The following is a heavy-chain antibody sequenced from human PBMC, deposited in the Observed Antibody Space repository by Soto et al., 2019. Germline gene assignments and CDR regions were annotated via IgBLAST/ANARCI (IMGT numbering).Heavy chain of an antibody. CDR3: AKLYNWNYYRWFDP. CDR2: IKQDGSEK. D-gene: IGHD1-7*01. CDR1: GFTFGSYW. J-gene: IGHJ5*02. Sequence: PGGSLRLSCAALGFTFGSYWMRRVRQATGKGLEWVANIKQDGSEKYYVDSVMGRFTISRDNANNSLYLQMTSLRAEDTAVYYCAKLYNWNYYRWFDPWGQGTLDTVTS. V-gene: IGHV3-7*01.